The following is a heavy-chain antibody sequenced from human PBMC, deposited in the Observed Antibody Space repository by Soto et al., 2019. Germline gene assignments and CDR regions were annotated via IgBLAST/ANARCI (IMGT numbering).Heavy chain of an antibody. CDR2: IYYTGHT. CDR1: GGSLSISDYH. Sequence: SETLSLTCTLSGGSLSISDYHWGWIRQPPGKGLEWIGSIYYTGHTYFNVSLQSRVTISIDTSKNQFSLTLRSMTAADTAIYYCAGNRGISAAGTQGWFDPWGQGTLVTVSS. D-gene: IGHD6-13*01. J-gene: IGHJ5*02. V-gene: IGHV4-39*01. CDR3: AGNRGISAAGTQGWFDP.